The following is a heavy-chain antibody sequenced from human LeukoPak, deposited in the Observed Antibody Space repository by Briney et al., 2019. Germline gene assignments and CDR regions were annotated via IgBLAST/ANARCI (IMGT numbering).Heavy chain of an antibody. CDR2: IYTIGNT. CDR1: GASISRGSHY. CDR3: ARVSQGMATFFDY. Sequence: SETLSLTCTVSGASISRGSHYWSWIRQPAGKGLEWIGRIYTIGNTNYSPSLWRRVTISVDTSKNQFSLKLSSVTAADTAVYYCARVSQGMATFFDYWGQGTLVTVSS. J-gene: IGHJ4*02. D-gene: IGHD5-12*01. V-gene: IGHV4-61*02.